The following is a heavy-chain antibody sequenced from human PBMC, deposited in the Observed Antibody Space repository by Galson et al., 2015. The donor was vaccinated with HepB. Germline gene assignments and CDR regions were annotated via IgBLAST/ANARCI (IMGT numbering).Heavy chain of an antibody. D-gene: IGHD2-8*01. Sequence: SETLSLTCTVSGGSISSSSYYWGWIRQPPGKGLEWIGSIYYSGSTYYNPSLKSRVTISVDTSKNQFSLKLSSVTAADTAVYYCARLSMVYAFSIGYYGMDVWGQGTTVTVSS. CDR3: ARLSMVYAFSIGYYGMDV. CDR1: GGSISSSSYY. V-gene: IGHV4-39*01. J-gene: IGHJ6*02. CDR2: IYYSGST.